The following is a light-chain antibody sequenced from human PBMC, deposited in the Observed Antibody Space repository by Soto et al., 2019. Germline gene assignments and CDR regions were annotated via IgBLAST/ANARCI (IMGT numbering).Light chain of an antibody. CDR2: EVT. Sequence: QSALTQPPSASGSPGQSVTISCTGTSSDVGGYNYVSWYQQHAGKAPKLMIYEVTKRPSGVPDRFSGSKSANTASLTVSGLQAEDEADYYCRSFASSNTKVFGGGTKLTVL. CDR1: SSDVGGYNY. V-gene: IGLV2-8*01. CDR3: RSFASSNTKV. J-gene: IGLJ3*02.